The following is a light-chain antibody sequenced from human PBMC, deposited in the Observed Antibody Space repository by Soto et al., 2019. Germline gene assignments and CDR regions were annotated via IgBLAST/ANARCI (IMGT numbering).Light chain of an antibody. Sequence: DIVMTQSPDSLAVSLGERATINCKSSQSVLYSSNNKNYLAWYQQKPGQPPKLLIYWASTRESGVPDRFSGSGSGTDFTLTISNLQAEDVAVYYCQQYYSTVPLTFGGGTKVEIK. CDR1: QSVLYSSNNKNY. CDR2: WAS. J-gene: IGKJ4*01. V-gene: IGKV4-1*01. CDR3: QQYYSTVPLT.